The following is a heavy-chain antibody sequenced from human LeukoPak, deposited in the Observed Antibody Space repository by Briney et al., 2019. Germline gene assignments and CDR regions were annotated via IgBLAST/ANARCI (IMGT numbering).Heavy chain of an antibody. J-gene: IGHJ4*02. CDR2: ISYDGSNK. CDR1: GFTFNSYA. CDR3: ARPLVNDRYYLDY. Sequence: GGSLRLSCAASGFTFNSYAMHWVRQAPGKGLEWVAVISYDGSNKYYADSVKGRFTISRDSSNNTLYLQMNSLRAEGTAVYYCARPLVNDRYYLDYWGQGTLVTVSS. D-gene: IGHD3-22*01. V-gene: IGHV3-30-3*01.